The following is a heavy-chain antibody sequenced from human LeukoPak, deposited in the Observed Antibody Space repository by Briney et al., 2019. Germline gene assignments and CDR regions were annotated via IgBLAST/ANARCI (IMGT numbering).Heavy chain of an antibody. D-gene: IGHD3-10*01. V-gene: IGHV3-23*01. CDR3: ANKYYGSGSFYPLDY. CDR1: GFRFSFDSYA. J-gene: IGHJ4*02. Sequence: GGSLRLSCAASGFRFSFDSYAMSWVRQAPGKGLEWVSGISSSGDYTYYTDSVRVRFTISRDNSKSTLYLHMNNLRAHDTAVYYCANKYYGSGSFYPLDYWGQGALVTVSP. CDR2: ISSSGDYT.